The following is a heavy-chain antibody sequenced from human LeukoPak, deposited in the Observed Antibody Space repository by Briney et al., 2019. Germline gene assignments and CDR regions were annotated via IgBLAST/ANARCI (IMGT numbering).Heavy chain of an antibody. CDR2: IVVGGGNT. V-gene: IGHV1-58*02. Sequence: SVKVSCKASGFTFTSSAMQWVRQARGQRLEWIGWIVVGGGNTNYAQKFQERVTITRDMSTSTAYMELSSLRSEGTAVYYCAAGSITIFGAAYDAFDIWGQGTMVTVSS. CDR1: GFTFTSSA. D-gene: IGHD3-3*01. CDR3: AAGSITIFGAAYDAFDI. J-gene: IGHJ3*02.